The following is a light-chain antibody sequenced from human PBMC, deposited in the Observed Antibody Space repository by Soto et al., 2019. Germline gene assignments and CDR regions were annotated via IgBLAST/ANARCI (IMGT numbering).Light chain of an antibody. CDR2: GAS. CDR3: QQYDNWPYT. V-gene: IGKV3-15*01. Sequence: EIVMTHSPATLSVSPGERATLSCRASQSVSNNLAWYQQKPGQAPRLLIYGASTRATAIPARFSGSGSGTEFTLTISSPQSEDFAVYFCQQYDNWPYTFGQGTKVDI. CDR1: QSVSNN. J-gene: IGKJ2*01.